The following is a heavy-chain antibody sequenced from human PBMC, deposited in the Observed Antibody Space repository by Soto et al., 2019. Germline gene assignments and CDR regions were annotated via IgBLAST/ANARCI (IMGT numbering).Heavy chain of an antibody. Sequence: ASVKVSCKASGYTFTSYDINWVRQATGQGLEWMGWMNPNSGNTGYAQKLQGRVTMTRDTSTSTAYMELRSLRSDDTAVYYCARVRGSGSYYRYYYYYMDVWGKGTTVTVSS. CDR3: ARVRGSGSYYRYYYYYMDV. CDR2: MNPNSGNT. J-gene: IGHJ6*03. D-gene: IGHD3-10*01. V-gene: IGHV1-8*01. CDR1: GYTFTSYD.